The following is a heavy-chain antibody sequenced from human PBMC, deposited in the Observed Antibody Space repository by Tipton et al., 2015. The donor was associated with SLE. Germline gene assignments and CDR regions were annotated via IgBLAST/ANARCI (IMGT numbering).Heavy chain of an antibody. Sequence: SLRLSCTASGFNFNTYWMHWVCQAPGKGLLWVSHINSAGTTTTYADSVKGRFTISRDNAKNTLYLHMDSLRAEDTAVYYCAREAMTYDSWGQGTLVTVSS. CDR1: GFNFNTYW. CDR2: INSAGTTT. V-gene: IGHV3-74*01. J-gene: IGHJ5*01. CDR3: AREAMTYDS. D-gene: IGHD2-21*02.